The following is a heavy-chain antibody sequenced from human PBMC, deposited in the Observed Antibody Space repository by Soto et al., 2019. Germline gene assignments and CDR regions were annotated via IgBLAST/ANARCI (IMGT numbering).Heavy chain of an antibody. CDR2: ISAYNGNT. J-gene: IGHJ5*02. CDR1: GYTFTSYG. Sequence: ASVKVSCKASGYTFTSYGISWVRQAPGQGLEWMGWISAYNGNTNYAQKLQGRVTMTTDTSTSTAYMELRSLRSDDTAVYYCARLKLRLGELSFNWFDLWGQGTLVTVSS. V-gene: IGHV1-18*01. D-gene: IGHD3-16*02. CDR3: ARLKLRLGELSFNWFDL.